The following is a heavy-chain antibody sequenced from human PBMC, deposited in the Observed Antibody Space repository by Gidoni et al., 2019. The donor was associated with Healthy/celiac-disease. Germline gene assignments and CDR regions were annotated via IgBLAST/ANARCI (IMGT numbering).Heavy chain of an antibody. D-gene: IGHD3-22*01. CDR1: GFTFSSYS. J-gene: IGHJ4*02. Sequence: EVQLVESGGGLVKPGGSLRLSCAASGFTFSSYSMHWVRQAPGKGLEWVSAISSSSSYIYYADSVKGRFTISRDNAKNSLYLQMNSLRAEDTAVYYCARDYYDSSERNDYWGQGTLVTVSS. CDR3: ARDYYDSSERNDY. CDR2: ISSSSSYI. V-gene: IGHV3-21*01.